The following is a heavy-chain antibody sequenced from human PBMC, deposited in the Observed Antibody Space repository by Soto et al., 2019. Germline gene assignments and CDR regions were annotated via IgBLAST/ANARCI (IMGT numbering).Heavy chain of an antibody. V-gene: IGHV3-48*02. CDR2: ISTTSFTI. Sequence: VGSLRLSCAASGFIFSTHTMNWVRQAPGKGLEWISYISTTSFTIYYADSVKGRFTISRDNAKNSLYLQMNSLRDEDTAVYYCARDGDYNMDVWGQGTTVTVS. J-gene: IGHJ6*02. CDR1: GFIFSTHT. D-gene: IGHD3-3*01. CDR3: ARDGDYNMDV.